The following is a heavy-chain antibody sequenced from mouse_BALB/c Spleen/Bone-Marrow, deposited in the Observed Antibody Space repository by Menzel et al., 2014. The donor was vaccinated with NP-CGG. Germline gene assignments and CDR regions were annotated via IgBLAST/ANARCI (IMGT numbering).Heavy chain of an antibody. CDR3: ARWAYYDYEGFAC. CDR1: GYSFTNYM. J-gene: IGHJ3*01. V-gene: IGHV1-4*01. D-gene: IGHD2-4*01. CDR2: INPSSGYT. Sequence: QVQLKDSGADLARPGASVKMSCKASGYSFTNYMIHWVKQRPGQGLEWIGYINPSSGYTNYNQKFKDKATLTADKPSSTAYMQLSSLTSEDSAVYYCARWAYYDYEGFACWGQGTLVTVSA.